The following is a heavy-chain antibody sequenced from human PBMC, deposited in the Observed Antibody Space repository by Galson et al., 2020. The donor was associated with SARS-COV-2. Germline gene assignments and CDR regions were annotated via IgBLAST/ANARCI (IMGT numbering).Heavy chain of an antibody. J-gene: IGHJ4*02. V-gene: IGHV4-39*01. CDR3: ARVSWALLYFAY. D-gene: IGHD1-26*01. CDR1: GGSISSSSYY. CDR2: IYYSGST. Sequence: SETLSLTCTVSGGSISSSSYYWGWIRQPPGKGLEWIGSIYYSGSTYYHPSLKSRVTISVDTSKNQFSLELSSVTAADAAVYYCARVSWALLYFAYWGQGTLVIVSS.